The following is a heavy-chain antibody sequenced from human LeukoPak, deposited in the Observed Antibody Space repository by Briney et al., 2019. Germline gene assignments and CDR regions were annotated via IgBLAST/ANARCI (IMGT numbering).Heavy chain of an antibody. J-gene: IGHJ3*02. Sequence: PSETLSLTCAVYGGSFSGYYWSWIRQPPGKGLEWIGEINHSGSTNYNPSLKSRVTISVDTSKNQFSLKLSSVTAADTAVYYCGVRGVSGASDIWGQGTMVTVSS. CDR1: GGSFSGYY. CDR3: GVRGVSGASDI. V-gene: IGHV4-34*01. CDR2: INHSGST. D-gene: IGHD3-10*01.